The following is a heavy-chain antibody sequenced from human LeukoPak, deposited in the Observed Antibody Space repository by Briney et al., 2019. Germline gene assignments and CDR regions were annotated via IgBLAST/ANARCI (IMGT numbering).Heavy chain of an antibody. V-gene: IGHV1-3*01. CDR3: ARGGPNSSGWTLDY. D-gene: IGHD6-19*01. CDR2: FNSDTGNT. J-gene: IGHJ4*02. Sequence: ASVKVSCKASGYTFTNHAIHWVRQAPGQRLEWMGWFNSDTGNTEYSQKFQGRVIITRDTSASTAYMELSSLRPEDTAVFFCARGGPNSSGWTLDYWGQGTTVTVSS. CDR1: GYTFTNHA.